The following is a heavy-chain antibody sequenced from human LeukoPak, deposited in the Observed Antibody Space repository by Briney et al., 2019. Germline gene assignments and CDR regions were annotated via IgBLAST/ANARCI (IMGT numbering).Heavy chain of an antibody. Sequence: GGSLRLSCAASGFTFSSYEMNWVRQAPGKGLEWVSYISSSGSTIYYADSVKGRFTISRDNAKNSLYLQMNSLRAEDTAVYYCAKVSGGYSYGSVDYWGQGTLVTVSS. CDR1: GFTFSSYE. CDR2: ISSSGSTI. J-gene: IGHJ4*02. V-gene: IGHV3-48*03. CDR3: AKVSGGYSYGSVDY. D-gene: IGHD5-18*01.